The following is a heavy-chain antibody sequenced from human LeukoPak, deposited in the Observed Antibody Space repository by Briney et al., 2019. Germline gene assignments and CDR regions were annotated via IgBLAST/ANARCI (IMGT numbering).Heavy chain of an antibody. Sequence: PSETLSLTCTVSGGSISSYYWSWIRQPPGKDLEWIGYIFYSGTTKYNPSLKSRVSISVDMSRSQFSLKLHSVTAADTAVYYCTGVSVHGYSDYWGQGTLVTVSS. V-gene: IGHV4-59*01. CDR2: IFYSGTT. CDR3: TGVSVHGYSDY. J-gene: IGHJ4*02. CDR1: GGSISSYY.